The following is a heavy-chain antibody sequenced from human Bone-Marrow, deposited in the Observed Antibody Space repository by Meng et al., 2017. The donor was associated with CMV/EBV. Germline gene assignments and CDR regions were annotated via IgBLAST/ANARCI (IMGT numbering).Heavy chain of an antibody. CDR3: AKDHEYCGGSCFSPWFDP. D-gene: IGHD2-21*01. Sequence: RRRRLYWRWIRQPPGKGLEWIGYSAHSGGSNDNAALRSRVTRSIDTSNNQFSLKLSSVTTADTAFYYCAKDHEYCGGSCFSPWFDPWGQGILVTVSS. J-gene: IGHJ5*02. CDR1: RRRRLY. V-gene: IGHV4-61*01. CDR2: SAHSGGS.